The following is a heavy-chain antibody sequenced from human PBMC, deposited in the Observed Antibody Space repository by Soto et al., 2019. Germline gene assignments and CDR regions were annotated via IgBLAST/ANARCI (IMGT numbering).Heavy chain of an antibody. V-gene: IGHV4-61*01. CDR1: XGSVSSGSYY. D-gene: IGHD3-3*01. Sequence: SETLSLTCTVSXGSVSSGSYYWSWIRQPPGKGLEWIGYIYYSGSTNYNPSLKSRVTISVDTSKNQFSLKLSSVTAADTAVYYCARYDFWRNWFDPWGQGTLVTVSS. CDR3: ARYDFWRNWFDP. J-gene: IGHJ5*02. CDR2: IYYSGST.